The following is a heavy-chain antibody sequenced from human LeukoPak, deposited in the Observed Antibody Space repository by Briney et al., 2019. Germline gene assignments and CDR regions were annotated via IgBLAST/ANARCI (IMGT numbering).Heavy chain of an antibody. V-gene: IGHV3-11*01. CDR2: ISSSGGYIF. CDR3: ARDPGDAFDI. Sequence: PGGSLRLSCAASGFTFGDYYMSWIRQAPGKGLGWISCISSSGGYIFYYADSVKGRFTISRDDAKKSLYLQMNSLRAEDTAVYYCARDPGDAFDIWGQGTTVTVSS. CDR1: GFTFGDYY. J-gene: IGHJ3*02.